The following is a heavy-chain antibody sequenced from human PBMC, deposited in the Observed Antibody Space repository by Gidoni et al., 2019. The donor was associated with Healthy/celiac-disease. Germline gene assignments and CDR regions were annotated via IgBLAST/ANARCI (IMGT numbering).Heavy chain of an antibody. CDR1: GGSVSSGSYY. Sequence: QVQLQASGPGLVKPPETLSLTCTVPGGSVSSGSYYWSWIRQPPGKGLEWIGYIYYSGSTNYNPSLKSRVTISVDTSKNQFSLKLSSVTAADTAVYYCARGRGTSRRMDVWGQGTTVTVSS. CDR2: IYYSGST. CDR3: ARGRGTSRRMDV. D-gene: IGHD2-2*01. V-gene: IGHV4-61*01. J-gene: IGHJ6*02.